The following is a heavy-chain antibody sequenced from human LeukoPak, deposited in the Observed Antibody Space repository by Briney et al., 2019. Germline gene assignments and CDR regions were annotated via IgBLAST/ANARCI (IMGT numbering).Heavy chain of an antibody. Sequence: PGGSLRLSCAASGFSFSDSWMSWVRQAPGKGPEWVANIKEDESQEHYADSVKGRFTVSRDNAKNSLFLQMNSFRVEDTAVYYCATYKNWVAGDVWGQGTTVSVSS. CDR2: IKEDESQE. CDR1: GFSFSDSW. V-gene: IGHV3-7*01. D-gene: IGHD7-27*01. CDR3: ATYKNWVAGDV. J-gene: IGHJ6*02.